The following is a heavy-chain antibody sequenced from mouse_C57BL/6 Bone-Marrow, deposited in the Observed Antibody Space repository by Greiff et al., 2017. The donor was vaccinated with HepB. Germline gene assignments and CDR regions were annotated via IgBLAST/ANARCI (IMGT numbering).Heavy chain of an antibody. J-gene: IGHJ4*01. CDR2: IYPGDGDT. Sequence: QVQLKESGPELVKPGASVKISCKASGYAFSSSWMNWVKQRPGKGLEWIGRIYPGDGDTNYNGKFKGKATLTADKSSSTAYMQLSSLTSEDSAVYFCARRRYGNYYYAMDYWGQGTSVTVSS. V-gene: IGHV1-82*01. D-gene: IGHD2-1*01. CDR3: ARRRYGNYYYAMDY. CDR1: GYAFSSSW.